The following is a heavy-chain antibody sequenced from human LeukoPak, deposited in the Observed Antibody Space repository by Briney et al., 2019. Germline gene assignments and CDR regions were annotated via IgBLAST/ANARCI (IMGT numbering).Heavy chain of an antibody. Sequence: ASVKVSCKASGYTFTGYYMHWVRQAPGQGLEWMGWINPNSGGTNYAQKFQGRVTMTRDTSISTAYMELSRLRSDDTAVYYCARDWRGYCSGGSCYPLGGFDPWGQGTLVTVSS. D-gene: IGHD2-15*01. CDR3: ARDWRGYCSGGSCYPLGGFDP. CDR1: GYTFTGYY. CDR2: INPNSGGT. V-gene: IGHV1-2*02. J-gene: IGHJ5*02.